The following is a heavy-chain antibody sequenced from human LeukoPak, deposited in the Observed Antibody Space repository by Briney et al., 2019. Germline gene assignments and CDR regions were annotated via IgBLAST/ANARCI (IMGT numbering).Heavy chain of an antibody. J-gene: IGHJ1*01. CDR3: ARDESTSILWW. Sequence: ASVKASCKASGYTFINYYMHWVRQAPGQGLEWMGIINPSGGSTSHAQKFQGRVTMTRDTSTSTVYMELSSLRSEDTAVYYCARDESTSILWWWGQGTLVTVSS. CDR2: INPSGGST. V-gene: IGHV1-46*01. D-gene: IGHD2-21*01. CDR1: GYTFINYY.